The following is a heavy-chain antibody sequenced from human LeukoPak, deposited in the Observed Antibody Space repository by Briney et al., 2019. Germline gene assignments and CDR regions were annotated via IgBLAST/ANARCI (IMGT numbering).Heavy chain of an antibody. Sequence: GGSLRLSCAASGFAFNFFAMSWVRQVPGKGLEWISTINANAGSTYYADSVKGRFTISRDNSKNTLYLQMNSLRAEDTAVYYCARNQRYFDYWGQGTLVTVSS. CDR3: ARNQRYFDY. J-gene: IGHJ4*02. D-gene: IGHD1-14*01. V-gene: IGHV3-23*01. CDR2: INANAGST. CDR1: GFAFNFFA.